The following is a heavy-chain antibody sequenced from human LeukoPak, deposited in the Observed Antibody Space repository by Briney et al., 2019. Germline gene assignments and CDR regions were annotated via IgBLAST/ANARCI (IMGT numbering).Heavy chain of an antibody. V-gene: IGHV4-59*01. CDR3: ARVRYCGGDCYPYYFDY. CDR2: IYYSGST. D-gene: IGHD2-21*02. J-gene: IGHJ4*02. Sequence: SETLSLTCTVSGGSISSYHWSWIRQPPGKGLEWIGNIYYSGSTNYNPSLKSRVTISVDTSKNQFSLKLSSVTAADTAVYYCARVRYCGGDCYPYYFDYWGQGTLVTVSS. CDR1: GGSISSYH.